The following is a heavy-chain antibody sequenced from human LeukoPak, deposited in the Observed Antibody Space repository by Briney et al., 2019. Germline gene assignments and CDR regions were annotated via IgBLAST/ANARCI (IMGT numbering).Heavy chain of an antibody. Sequence: GGSLRLSYAPSGFTITRTAISWDRHAPAKGLEWGSAISGSGGSTYYADSVKGRFTISRDNSKNTLYLQMNSLRAEDTAVYYCAKSVRFLEQAPDYWGQGTLVTVSS. CDR3: AKSVRFLEQAPDY. CDR2: ISGSGGST. J-gene: IGHJ4*02. V-gene: IGHV3-23*01. CDR1: GFTITRTA. D-gene: IGHD3-3*01.